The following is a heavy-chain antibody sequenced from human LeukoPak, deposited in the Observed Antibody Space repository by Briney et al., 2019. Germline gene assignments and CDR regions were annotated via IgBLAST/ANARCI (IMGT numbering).Heavy chain of an antibody. D-gene: IGHD3-16*02. CDR2: IYYNERT. CDR3: ARSHLRLGESS. J-gene: IGHJ4*02. V-gene: IGHV4-59*01. Sequence: SETLSLTCTVSGGSISSYYWTWIRQPPGKGLEWIGYIYYNERTSYNPSLKSRVTVSADTSKNQFSLKLTSVTAADTAVYYCARSHLRLGESSWGQGTLVTVSS. CDR1: GGSISSYY.